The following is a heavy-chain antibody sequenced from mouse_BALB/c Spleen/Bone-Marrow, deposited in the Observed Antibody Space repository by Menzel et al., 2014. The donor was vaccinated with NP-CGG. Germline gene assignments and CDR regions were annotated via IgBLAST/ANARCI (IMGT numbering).Heavy chain of an antibody. CDR3: ARSRYGSYYGY. CDR2: IYPGNVNT. CDR1: NYTFTTYY. J-gene: IGHJ2*01. V-gene: IGHV1S56*01. D-gene: IGHD1-1*02. Sequence: HAQLQQSGPELVKPGASVRISCKASNYTFTTYYIYWVKQRPGQGLEWIGWIYPGNVNTKYNEKFKAKATLTADKSSSTAYMQLSSLTSEDSAVYFCARSRYGSYYGYWGQGTPLTVSS.